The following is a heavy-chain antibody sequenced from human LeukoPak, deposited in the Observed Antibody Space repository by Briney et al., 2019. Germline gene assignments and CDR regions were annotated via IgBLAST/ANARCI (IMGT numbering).Heavy chain of an antibody. CDR3: AGGRATSYFDY. D-gene: IGHD1-26*01. CDR1: GITFRSHG. CDR2: IWYDGSNK. Sequence: GTSLRLSCAASGITFRSHGMHWVSQAPGKGLEWVAFIWYDGSNKYYTDSVKGRFTISRDNSKNTLYLQMNSLRAEDTAVYYCAGGRATSYFDYWGQGALVTISS. J-gene: IGHJ4*02. V-gene: IGHV3-33*01.